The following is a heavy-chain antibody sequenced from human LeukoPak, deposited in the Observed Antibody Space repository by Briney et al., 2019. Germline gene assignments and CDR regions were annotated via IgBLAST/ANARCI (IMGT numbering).Heavy chain of an antibody. J-gene: IGHJ6*02. V-gene: IGHV4-34*01. CDR3: ASTQLRNYYYYGMDV. D-gene: IGHD5-12*01. CDR1: GGSFSGYY. CDR2: INHSGST. Sequence: SETLSLTCAVYGGSFSGYYWSWIRQPPGKGLEWIGEINHSGSTNYNPSLKSRVTISVDTSKNQFSLKLSSVTAADTAVYYCASTQLRNYYYYGMDVWGQGTTVTVSS.